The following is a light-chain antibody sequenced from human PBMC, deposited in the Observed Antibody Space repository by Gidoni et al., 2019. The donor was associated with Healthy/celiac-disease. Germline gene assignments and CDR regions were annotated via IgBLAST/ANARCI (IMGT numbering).Light chain of an antibody. CDR3: CSYAGSYTL. CDR1: SSDVGGYTY. J-gene: IGLJ2*01. Sequence: QSALTHPRSVSGSPGQSVTISCTGTSSDVGGYTYVSWYQQHPGKAPKLMIYDVSKRPSGVPDRFSGSKSGNTASLTISGLQAEDEADYYCCSYAGSYTLFGGGTKLTVL. CDR2: DVS. V-gene: IGLV2-11*01.